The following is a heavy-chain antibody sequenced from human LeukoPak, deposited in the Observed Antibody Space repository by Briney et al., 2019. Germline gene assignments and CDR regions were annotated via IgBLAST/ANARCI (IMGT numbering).Heavy chain of an antibody. D-gene: IGHD3-3*01. V-gene: IGHV3-30*18. CDR1: GFTFSSYG. CDR2: ISYDGSNK. CDR3: AKGGSGSDFWSGYYEGAFDY. Sequence: PGRSLRLSCAASGFTFSSYGMLWVRQAPGKGLEWVAVISYDGSNKYYADSVKGRFTISRDNSKNTLYLQMNSLRAEDTAVYYCAKGGSGSDFWSGYYEGAFDYWGQGTLVTVSS. J-gene: IGHJ4*02.